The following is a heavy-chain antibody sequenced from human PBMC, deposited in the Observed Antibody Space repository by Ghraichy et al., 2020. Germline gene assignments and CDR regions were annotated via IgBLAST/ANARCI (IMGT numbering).Heavy chain of an antibody. CDR3: ARLNWGSGGDY. J-gene: IGHJ4*02. Sequence: SETLSLTCTVSGGSISSSNYYWGWIRQPPGKGLEWIGSIYYGGSTYYNSSLKSRVTIPVDTSKNQFSLKLSSVTAADTAVYYCARLNWGSGGDYWGQGTLVTVSS. CDR1: GGSISSSNYY. CDR2: IYYGGST. V-gene: IGHV4-39*01. D-gene: IGHD7-27*01.